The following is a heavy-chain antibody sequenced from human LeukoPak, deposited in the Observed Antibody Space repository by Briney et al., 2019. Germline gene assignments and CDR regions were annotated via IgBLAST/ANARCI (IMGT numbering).Heavy chain of an antibody. CDR1: GFTFRSYS. J-gene: IGHJ3*02. CDR3: ARVAYYYDSSGYYVIDAFDI. V-gene: IGHV3-21*01. CDR2: ISSSSSYI. D-gene: IGHD3-22*01. Sequence: PGGSLRLSCAASGFTFRSYSMNWVRQARGKGREWVSSISSSSSYIYYADSVKCRFTISRDNAKNSLYLQMNSLRADDTAVYYCARVAYYYDSSGYYVIDAFDIWGQGTMVTVSS.